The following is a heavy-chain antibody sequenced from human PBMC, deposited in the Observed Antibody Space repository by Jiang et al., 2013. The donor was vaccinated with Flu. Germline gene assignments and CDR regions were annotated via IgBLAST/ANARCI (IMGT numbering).Heavy chain of an antibody. CDR1: GFTFDDYA. CDR3: AKVEWFGDSYYFDY. V-gene: IGHV3-9*01. Sequence: QLLESGGDLVQPGGSLRLVCAASGFTFDDYAMHWVRQAPGKGLEWVSSVSWNGGDTDYADSVKGRFTISRDNAKNSLFLQMNSLRAEDTALYYCAKVEWFGDSYYFDYWGQGALVTVSS. CDR2: VSWNGGDT. J-gene: IGHJ4*02. D-gene: IGHD3-10*01.